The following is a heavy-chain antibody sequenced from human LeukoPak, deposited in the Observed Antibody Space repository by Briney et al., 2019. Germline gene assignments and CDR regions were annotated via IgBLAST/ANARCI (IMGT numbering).Heavy chain of an antibody. J-gene: IGHJ4*02. CDR3: ARGDVFIDYFDY. Sequence: GGSLRLSCAASGFTFNTYTMNWVRQAPGKGLEWVSYISGSSGIIDYADSVRGRFTISRDNAKNSLYLQMNSLRAEDTAVYYCARGDVFIDYFDYWGQGTLVTVSS. CDR2: ISGSSGII. CDR1: GFTFNTYT. D-gene: IGHD2-21*01. V-gene: IGHV3-48*01.